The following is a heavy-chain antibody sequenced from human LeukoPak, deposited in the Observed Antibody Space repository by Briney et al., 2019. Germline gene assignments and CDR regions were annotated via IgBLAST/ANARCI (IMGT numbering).Heavy chain of an antibody. V-gene: IGHV1-8*02. CDR3: ARGVQARGRNWFDP. D-gene: IGHD2-15*01. J-gene: IGHJ5*02. CDR1: GYTFTGYY. CDR2: INPNSGNT. Sequence: ASVKVSCKASGYTFTGYYMHWVRQAPGQGLEWMGWINPNSGNTGYAQKFQGRVTMTRNTSISTAYMELSSLRSEDTAVYYCARGVQARGRNWFDPWGQGTLVTVSS.